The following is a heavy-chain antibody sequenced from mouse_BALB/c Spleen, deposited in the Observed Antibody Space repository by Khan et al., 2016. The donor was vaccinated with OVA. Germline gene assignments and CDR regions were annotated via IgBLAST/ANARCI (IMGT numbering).Heavy chain of an antibody. CDR1: GYTFTDYE. J-gene: IGHJ3*01. CDR2: IDPEAGVT. CDR3: TSSDYGSRYGFAY. Sequence: QVQLKQSGAELVRPGASVTLSCKASGYTFTDYEMHWVKQTPVHGLEWIGAIDPEAGVTAYNQMFKGKATLTADKSSTTAYMTLRSLTSDDSAVYYCTSSDYGSRYGFAYWGQGTLVTVSA. V-gene: IGHV1-15*01. D-gene: IGHD1-1*01.